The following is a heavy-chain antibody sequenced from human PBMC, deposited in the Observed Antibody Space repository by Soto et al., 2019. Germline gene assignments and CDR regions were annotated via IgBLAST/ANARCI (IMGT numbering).Heavy chain of an antibody. D-gene: IGHD3-3*01. J-gene: IGHJ4*02. Sequence: ASETLSLTCTVSGGSISSYYWSWIRQPPGKGLEWIGYIYYSGSTNYNPSLKSRVTISVDTSKNQFSLKLSSVTAADTAVYYCARGQIITIFGVVIAYYFDYWGQGTLVTVSS. V-gene: IGHV4-59*01. CDR2: IYYSGST. CDR3: ARGQIITIFGVVIAYYFDY. CDR1: GGSISSYY.